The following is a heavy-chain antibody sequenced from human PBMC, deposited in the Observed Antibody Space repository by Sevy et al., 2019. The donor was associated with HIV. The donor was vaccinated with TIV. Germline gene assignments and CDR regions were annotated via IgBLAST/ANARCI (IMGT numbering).Heavy chain of an antibody. CDR3: AKEEGVVATGYYYGMDV. J-gene: IGHJ6*02. Sequence: GGSLRLSCAASGFTFSSYGMHWVLQAPGKGLEWVAVISYDGSNKYYADSVKGRFTISRDNSKNTLYLQMNSLRAEDTAVYYCAKEEGVVATGYYYGMDVWGQGTTVTVSS. V-gene: IGHV3-30*18. CDR1: GFTFSSYG. CDR2: ISYDGSNK. D-gene: IGHD1-26*01.